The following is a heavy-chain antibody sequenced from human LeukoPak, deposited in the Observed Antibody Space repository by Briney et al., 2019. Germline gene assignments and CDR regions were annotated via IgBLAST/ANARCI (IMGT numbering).Heavy chain of an antibody. J-gene: IGHJ4*02. D-gene: IGHD2-15*01. Sequence: GRSLRLPCAASGFTFSSYGMHWVRQAPGKGLEWVAVISYDGSNKYYADSVKGRFTISRDNSKNTLYLQMNSLRAEDTALYYCAKEAWVVAATPDSYFDSWGQGTLVTVSS. V-gene: IGHV3-30*18. CDR2: ISYDGSNK. CDR1: GFTFSSYG. CDR3: AKEAWVVAATPDSYFDS.